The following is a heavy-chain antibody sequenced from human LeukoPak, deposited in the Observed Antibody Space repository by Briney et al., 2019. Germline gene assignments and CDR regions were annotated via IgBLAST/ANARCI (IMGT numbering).Heavy chain of an antibody. CDR1: GFAFSNYP. CDR3: ARAWGYDSFDI. CDR2: ISYDVDNK. Sequence: PGGSLRLSCAASGFAFSNYPMHWVRQAPGKGLDWVALISYDVDNKYYADSVEGRFTISRDNSKNTLYLQINSLRAEDTAIYYCARAWGYDSFDIWGQGTMVTVSS. J-gene: IGHJ3*02. V-gene: IGHV3-30-3*01. D-gene: IGHD5-18*01.